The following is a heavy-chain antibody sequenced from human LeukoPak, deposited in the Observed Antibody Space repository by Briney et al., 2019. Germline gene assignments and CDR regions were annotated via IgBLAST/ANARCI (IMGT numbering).Heavy chain of an antibody. CDR2: IYYSGST. CDR1: GGSISSYY. Sequence: PSETLSLTCTVSGGSISSYYWSWIRQPPGKGLEWIGYIYYSGSTNYNPSLKSRVTISLDTSKNQFSLKLSSVTAADTAVYYCARGGMIRGVILGNWFDPWAREPWSPSPQ. V-gene: IGHV4-59*12. J-gene: IGHJ5*02. CDR3: ARGGMIRGVILGNWFDP. D-gene: IGHD3-10*01.